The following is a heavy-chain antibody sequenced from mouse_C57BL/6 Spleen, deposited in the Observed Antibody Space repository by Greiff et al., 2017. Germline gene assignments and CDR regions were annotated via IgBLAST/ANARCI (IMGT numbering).Heavy chain of an antibody. D-gene: IGHD2-2*01. CDR3: TRDSGYGAMDY. CDR2: ISSGGDYI. CDR1: GFTFSSYA. J-gene: IGHJ4*01. V-gene: IGHV5-9-1*02. Sequence: EVKLVESGAGLVKPGGSLTLSCAASGFTFSSYAMSWVRQTPEKRLEWVAYISSGGDYIYYAATVQGRFTISRDTARNTLYLQMSSRKSADTAMNYCTRDSGYGAMDYWGQGTSVTVSS.